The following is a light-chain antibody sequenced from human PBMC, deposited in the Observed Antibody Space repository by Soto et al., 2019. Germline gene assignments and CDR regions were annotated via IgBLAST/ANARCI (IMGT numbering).Light chain of an antibody. CDR3: QSYDSSLSGYV. CDR2: ANI. J-gene: IGLJ1*01. V-gene: IGLV1-40*01. CDR1: SSNIGAGYD. Sequence: QSVLTQSPSVSGAPGQRVTISCTGSSSNIGAGYDVHWYQQLPGTAPKLLIFANINRPSGVPDRFSGSKSGTSASLAITGLRAEDEADYYCQSYDSSLSGYVFGTRTKVTVL.